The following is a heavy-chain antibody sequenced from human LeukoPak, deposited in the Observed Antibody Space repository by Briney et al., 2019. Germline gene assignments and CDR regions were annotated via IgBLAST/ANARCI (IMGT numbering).Heavy chain of an antibody. Sequence: GGSLRLSCAASGFTFSSFWMSWVRQAPGKGLEWVSVIYSGGITYYADSVKGRFTISRDNSKNTLYLQMNSLRAEDTAVYYCARDIVLAYWGQGTLVTVSS. CDR1: GFTFSSFW. CDR2: IYSGGIT. D-gene: IGHD2-8*01. V-gene: IGHV3-66*01. CDR3: ARDIVLAY. J-gene: IGHJ4*02.